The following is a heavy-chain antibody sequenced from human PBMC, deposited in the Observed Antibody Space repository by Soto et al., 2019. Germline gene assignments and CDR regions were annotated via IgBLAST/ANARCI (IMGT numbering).Heavy chain of an antibody. CDR3: ARGDIVLMVYAIPLSGGAPEYFDY. CDR1: GFTFSSYA. CDR2: IWYDGSNK. D-gene: IGHD2-8*01. J-gene: IGHJ4*02. V-gene: IGHV3-33*08. Sequence: TGGSLRLSCAASGFTFSSYAMRWVRQAPGKGLEWVAVIWYDGSNKYYADSVKGRFTISRDNSKNTLYLQMNSLRAEDTAVYYCARGDIVLMVYAIPLSGGAPEYFDYWGQGTLVTVSS.